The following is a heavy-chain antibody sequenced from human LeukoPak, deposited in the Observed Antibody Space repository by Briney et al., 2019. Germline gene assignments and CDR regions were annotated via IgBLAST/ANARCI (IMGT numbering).Heavy chain of an antibody. V-gene: IGHV4-39*01. Sequence: SQTLSLTCTVSGGSISSGDYYWSWIRQPPGKGLEWIGSIYYSGSTYYNPSLKSRVTISVDTSKNQFSLKLSSVTAADTAVYYCARQPNPFDWLPSSAEGYWGQGTLVTVSS. J-gene: IGHJ4*02. D-gene: IGHD3-9*01. CDR3: ARQPNPFDWLPSSAEGY. CDR2: IYYSGST. CDR1: GGSISSGDYY.